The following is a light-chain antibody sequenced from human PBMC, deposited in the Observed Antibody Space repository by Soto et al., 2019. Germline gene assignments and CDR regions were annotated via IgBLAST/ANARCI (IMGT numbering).Light chain of an antibody. CDR3: QQYNS. Sequence: DIQMTQSPSTLSASVGDRVTITCRASQSISSWLAWYQQKPGKAPKLLIYKASSLESGVPSRFSGSGSGTEFTLTISSLQPDDFATYYCQQYNSFGQGTKVEIK. CDR1: QSISSW. CDR2: KAS. V-gene: IGKV1-5*03. J-gene: IGKJ1*01.